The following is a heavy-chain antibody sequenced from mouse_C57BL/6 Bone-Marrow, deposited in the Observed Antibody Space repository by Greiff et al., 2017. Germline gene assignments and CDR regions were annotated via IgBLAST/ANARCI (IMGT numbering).Heavy chain of an antibody. CDR2: ISDGGSYT. CDR1: GFTFSSYA. CDR3: ARVRFDY. V-gene: IGHV5-4*01. J-gene: IGHJ2*01. Sequence: EVHLVESGGGLVKPGGSLKLSCAASGFTFSSYAMSWVRQTPEKRLEWVATISDGGSYTYYPDNVKGRFTISRDKAKNNLYLQMSHLKSEDTAMYYCARVRFDYWGQGTTLTVSS.